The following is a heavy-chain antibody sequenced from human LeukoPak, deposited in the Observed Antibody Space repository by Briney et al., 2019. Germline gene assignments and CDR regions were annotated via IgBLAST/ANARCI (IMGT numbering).Heavy chain of an antibody. Sequence: SETLSLTCNVSGGALSRGDYYWSWIRQPPGKGLEWHGYIYHSGSTYYNPSLKSRITISVDTSKNQFSLKVTSVTAADTATYYRARFDIVEEGGPDYWGQGTLVTVSS. J-gene: IGHJ4*02. D-gene: IGHD2-15*01. CDR1: GGALSRGDYY. CDR2: IYHSGST. V-gene: IGHV4-30-4*01. CDR3: ARFDIVEEGGPDY.